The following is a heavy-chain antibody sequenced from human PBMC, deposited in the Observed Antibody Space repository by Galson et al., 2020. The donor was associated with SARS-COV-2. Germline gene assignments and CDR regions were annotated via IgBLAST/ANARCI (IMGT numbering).Heavy chain of an antibody. CDR1: GGSISSYY. CDR2: IYYSGST. Sequence: SETLSLTCTVSGGSISSYYWSWIRQPPGKGLEWIGYIYYSGSTNYNPSLKSRVTISVDTSKNQFSLKLSSVTAADTAVYYCAGYYYGSGSYADAFSPRVGEFDYWGQGTLVTVSS. J-gene: IGHJ4*02. D-gene: IGHD3-10*01. CDR3: AGYYYGSGSYADAFSPRVGEFDY. V-gene: IGHV4-59*08.